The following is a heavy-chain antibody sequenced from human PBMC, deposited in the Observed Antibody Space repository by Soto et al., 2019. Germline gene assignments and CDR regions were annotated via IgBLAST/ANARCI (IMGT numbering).Heavy chain of an antibody. Sequence: QVQLVESGGGVVQPGRSLRLSCAASGFTFSSYGMHWVRQAPGKGLEWVAVISYDGSNKYYADSVKGRFTISRDNSKNTLYLQMNSLRAEDTAVYYCAKDRTAGKPEYYFDYWGQGTLVTVSS. D-gene: IGHD6-19*01. CDR1: GFTFSSYG. CDR2: ISYDGSNK. CDR3: AKDRTAGKPEYYFDY. J-gene: IGHJ4*02. V-gene: IGHV3-30*18.